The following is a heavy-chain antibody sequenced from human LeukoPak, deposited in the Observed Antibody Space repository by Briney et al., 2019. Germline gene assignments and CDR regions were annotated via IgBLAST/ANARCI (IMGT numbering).Heavy chain of an antibody. Sequence: TGGSLRLSCAASGFTFSSYAMSWVRQAPGKGLEWVSGISSGGDSRYYADSVRGRFTISRDNAKNTLYLQMNSLRAEDTAVYYCAKGLGGNLDYWGQGTLVTVSS. CDR2: ISSGGDSR. J-gene: IGHJ4*02. CDR1: GFTFSSYA. CDR3: AKGLGGNLDY. V-gene: IGHV3-23*01. D-gene: IGHD4-23*01.